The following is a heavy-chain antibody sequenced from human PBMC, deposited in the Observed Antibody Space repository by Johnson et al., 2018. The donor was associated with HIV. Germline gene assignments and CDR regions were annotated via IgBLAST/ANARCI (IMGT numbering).Heavy chain of an antibody. CDR3: ARDRGYWDALDI. CDR1: RFTFSDYY. CDR2: ISSSGGTI. J-gene: IGHJ3*02. V-gene: IGHV3-11*04. Sequence: QVQLVESGGGLVTPGGSLRLSCAASRFTFSDYYMSWIRQTPGKGLEWVTYISSSGGTIYYAASVKGRFSISRDNDKNSLYLQMNSLSAEDTAVYYCARDRGYWDALDIWGQGTMVTVSS. D-gene: IGHD3-22*01.